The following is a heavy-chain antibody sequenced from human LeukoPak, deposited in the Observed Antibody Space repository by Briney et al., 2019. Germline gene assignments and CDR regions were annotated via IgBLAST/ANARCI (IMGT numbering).Heavy chain of an antibody. CDR1: GFTFSSYA. CDR2: ISSSGSTI. V-gene: IGHV3-48*04. J-gene: IGHJ4*02. D-gene: IGHD4-23*01. Sequence: GGSLRLSCAASGFTFSSYAMSWVRRAPGKGLEWVSYISSSGSTIYYADSVKGRFTISRDNAKNSLYLQMNSLRAEDTAVYYCARDLLPSYYGGNSGLVYWGQGTLVTVSS. CDR3: ARDLLPSYYGGNSGLVY.